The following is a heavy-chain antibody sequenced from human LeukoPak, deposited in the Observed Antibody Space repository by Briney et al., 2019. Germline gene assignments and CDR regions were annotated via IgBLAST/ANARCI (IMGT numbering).Heavy chain of an antibody. CDR1: GYTFTSYG. D-gene: IGHD2-15*01. V-gene: IGHV1-18*01. Sequence: ASVKVSCKASGYTFTSYGISWVRQAPGQGLEWMGWISAYNGNTNYAQKLQGRVTMTTDTSTSTAYMELRSLGSDDTAVYYCARGVGYCSGGSCEHDAFDIWGQGTMVTVSS. J-gene: IGHJ3*02. CDR3: ARGVGYCSGGSCEHDAFDI. CDR2: ISAYNGNT.